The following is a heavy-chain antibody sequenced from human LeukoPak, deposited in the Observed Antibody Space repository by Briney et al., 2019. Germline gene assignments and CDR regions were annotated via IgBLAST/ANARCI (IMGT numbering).Heavy chain of an antibody. CDR2: INPNSGGT. Sequence: SVKVSCKTSGYTFTGYYMHWVRQAPGQGLEWMGRINPNSGGTNYAQKFQGRVTMTRDTSISTAYMELSRLRSDDTAVYYCAREDSGWHHRLFDYWGQGTLVTVSS. D-gene: IGHD6-19*01. V-gene: IGHV1-2*06. CDR1: GYTFTGYY. CDR3: AREDSGWHHRLFDY. J-gene: IGHJ4*02.